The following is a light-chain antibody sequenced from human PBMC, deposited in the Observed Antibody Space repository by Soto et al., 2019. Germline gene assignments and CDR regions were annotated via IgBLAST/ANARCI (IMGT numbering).Light chain of an antibody. Sequence: QSVLTQSPSASGSPGQSVTISCTGTSSDIGGYNSVSWCQQHPGKAPKVMIYDVTKRPSGVPDRFSGSKSGNTASLTVSALQTEDEADYYCSSFKDGNNLVFGTGPKVTIL. CDR3: SSFKDGNNLV. J-gene: IGLJ1*01. CDR1: SSDIGGYNS. CDR2: DVT. V-gene: IGLV2-8*01.